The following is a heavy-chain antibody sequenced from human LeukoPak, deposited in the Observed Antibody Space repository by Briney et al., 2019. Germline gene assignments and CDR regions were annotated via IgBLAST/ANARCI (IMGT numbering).Heavy chain of an antibody. CDR1: GFTFSSYG. J-gene: IGHJ4*02. D-gene: IGHD4-17*01. CDR2: ISYDGSNK. CDR3: AKDGHTDYGDYEVFDY. V-gene: IGHV3-30*18. Sequence: GGSLRLFCAASGFTFSSYGMHWVRQAPGKGLEWVAVISYDGSNKYYADSVKGRFTISRDNSKNTLYLQMNSLRAEDTAVYYCAKDGHTDYGDYEVFDYWGQGTLVTVSS.